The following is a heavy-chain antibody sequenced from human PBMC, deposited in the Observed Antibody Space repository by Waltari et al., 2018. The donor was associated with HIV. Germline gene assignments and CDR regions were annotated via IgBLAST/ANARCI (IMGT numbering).Heavy chain of an antibody. D-gene: IGHD4-17*01. CDR1: GDTFRTYT. CDR2: ITPIFKTT. J-gene: IGHJ4*02. CDR3: ARNGDYAPAY. Sequence: QVQLVQSGAEVKKPGASVKVSCRASGDTFRTYTLSWVRQAPGQGLEWMGGITPIFKTTKYAQKFKGRVTLTADESTRTTYMELTSLRSDDTAMYYCARNGDYAPAYWGQGTLVTVSS. V-gene: IGHV1-69*01.